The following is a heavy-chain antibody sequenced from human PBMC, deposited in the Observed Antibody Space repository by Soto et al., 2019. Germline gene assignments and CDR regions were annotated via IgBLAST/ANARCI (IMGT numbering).Heavy chain of an antibody. J-gene: IGHJ3*02. CDR1: GGTFSSYA. CDR2: IIPIFGTA. V-gene: IGHV1-69*13. CDR3: AREPRSTRVNAFDI. D-gene: IGHD6-13*01. Sequence: SVKVSCKASGGTFSSYAISWVRQAPGQGLEWMGGIIPIFGTANYAQKFQGRVTITADESTSTAYMELSSLRSDDTAVYYCAREPRSTRVNAFDIWGQGTMVTVSS.